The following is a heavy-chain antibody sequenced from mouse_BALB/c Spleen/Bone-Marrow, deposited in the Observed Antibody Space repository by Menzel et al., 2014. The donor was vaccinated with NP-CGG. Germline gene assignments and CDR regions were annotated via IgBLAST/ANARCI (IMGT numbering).Heavy chain of an antibody. CDR2: FYPGSGSI. V-gene: IGHV1-62-2*01. J-gene: IGHJ4*01. CDR1: GYTFTEYI. CDR3: ARHEENYYYGSSYDYAMDY. Sequence: VMLVESGAELVKPGASVKLSCKASGYTFTEYIIHWVKQRSGQGLEWIGRFYPGSGSIKYNEKFKDKATLTADKSSSTVYMELSRLTSEDSAVYFCARHEENYYYGSSYDYAMDYWGQGTSVTVSS. D-gene: IGHD1-1*01.